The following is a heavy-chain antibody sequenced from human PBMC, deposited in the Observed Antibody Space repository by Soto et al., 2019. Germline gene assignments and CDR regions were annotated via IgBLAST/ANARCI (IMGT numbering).Heavy chain of an antibody. CDR2: INCTGNSR. Sequence: GGSLRLSCAASGFTFDDYGMSWVRQAPGKGLDWISGINCTGNSRDYADSVKGRFTISRGNAKNSLYLQLNSLTDEDTAVYFCAGDSQYAFNIWGQGTMVTVSS. V-gene: IGHV3-20*04. J-gene: IGHJ3*02. CDR1: GFTFDDYG. CDR3: AGDSQYAFNI.